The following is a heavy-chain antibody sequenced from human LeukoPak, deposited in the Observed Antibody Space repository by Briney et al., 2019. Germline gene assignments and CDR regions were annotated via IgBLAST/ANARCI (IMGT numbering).Heavy chain of an antibody. V-gene: IGHV1-46*01. CDR3: ARDKAVTTAHVEYFQH. D-gene: IGHD4-17*01. CDR2: INPSGGST. J-gene: IGHJ1*01. CDR1: GYTFTSYY. Sequence: ASVKVSCKASGYTFTSYYMHWVRPAPGQGLEWMGIINPSGGSTSYAQKFQGRVTMTRDTSTSTVYMELSSLRSDDTAVYYCARDKAVTTAHVEYFQHWGQGTLVTVSS.